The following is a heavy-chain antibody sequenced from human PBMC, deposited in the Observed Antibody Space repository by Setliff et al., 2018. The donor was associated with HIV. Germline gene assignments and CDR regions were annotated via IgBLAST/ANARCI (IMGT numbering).Heavy chain of an antibody. Sequence: PSETLSLTCSVSGASITSGGHYWTWIRQHPERGLEWIGHIHSGGSTFYNPSLKSRLIISLDTSENQFSLKLDSVTAAATAIYSCAQVLEYCDSSTCYGGVDYWGQGTLVTVSS. CDR1: GASITSGGHY. CDR2: IHSGGST. CDR3: AQVLEYCDSSTCYGGVDY. D-gene: IGHD2-2*01. V-gene: IGHV4-31*03. J-gene: IGHJ4*02.